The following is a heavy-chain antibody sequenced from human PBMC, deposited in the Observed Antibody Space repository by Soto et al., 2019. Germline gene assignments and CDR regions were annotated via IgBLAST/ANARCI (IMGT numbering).Heavy chain of an antibody. D-gene: IGHD6-13*01. CDR1: GYTFTSYY. V-gene: IGHV1-46*01. CDR2: INPSGGST. Sequence: ASVKVSCKASGYTFTSYYMHWVRQAPGQGLEWMGIINPSGGSTSYAQKFQGRVTMTRDTSTSTVYMELSSLRSEDTAVYYCARDIVIAAAGSDYYYGMDVWGQGTTVTVSS. CDR3: ARDIVIAAAGSDYYYGMDV. J-gene: IGHJ6*02.